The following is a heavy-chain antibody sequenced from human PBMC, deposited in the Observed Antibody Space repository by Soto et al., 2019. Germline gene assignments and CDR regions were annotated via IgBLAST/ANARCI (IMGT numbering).Heavy chain of an antibody. D-gene: IGHD1-26*01. CDR2: ISAYNGDT. CDR3: ARSGAYCTSITCLFDAF. V-gene: IGHV1-18*01. Sequence: QAQLVQSGAEVKKPGASVKVSCRASGYTFTSYGYAWVRQAPGQGLEWMGWISAYNGDTNYAQKFLDRVTLTTDTSTTTVYMELRNLGSDDTAIYYCARSGAYCTSITCLFDAFWGPGTLVTVSS. J-gene: IGHJ4*02. CDR1: GYTFTSYG.